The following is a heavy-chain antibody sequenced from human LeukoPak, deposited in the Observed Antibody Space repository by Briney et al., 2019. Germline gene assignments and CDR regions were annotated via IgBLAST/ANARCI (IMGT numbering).Heavy chain of an antibody. CDR3: ARGGISTSLDY. Sequence: SETLSLTCAVYGGSFSGYYWSWIRQPPGKGLEWIGEINHSGSTNYNPSLKSRVTISVDTSKNQISLKLSSVTAADTAVYYCARGGISTSLDYWGQGTLVTVSS. V-gene: IGHV4-34*01. J-gene: IGHJ4*02. D-gene: IGHD2-2*01. CDR1: GGSFSGYY. CDR2: INHSGST.